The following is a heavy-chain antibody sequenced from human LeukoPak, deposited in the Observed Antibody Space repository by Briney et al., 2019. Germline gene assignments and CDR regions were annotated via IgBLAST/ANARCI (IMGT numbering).Heavy chain of an antibody. CDR3: ARSCRGYYDSSGSHLDC. D-gene: IGHD3-22*01. CDR2: IYYSGSA. J-gene: IGHJ4*02. CDR1: GGTISSSSYY. Sequence: PSETLSLTCTVSGGTISSSSYYWGWIRQPPGKGLEWIGSIYYSGSAYYNPSLKSRVTISVDTSKNQFFLKLSSVTAADTAVYYCARSCRGYYDSSGSHLDCWGQGTLVTVSS. V-gene: IGHV4-39*01.